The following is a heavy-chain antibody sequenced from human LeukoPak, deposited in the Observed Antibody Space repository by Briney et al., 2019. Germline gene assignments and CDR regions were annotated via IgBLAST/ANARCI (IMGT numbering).Heavy chain of an antibody. D-gene: IGHD6-13*01. V-gene: IGHV3-30*02. CDR3: ASHSSSWYISNWFDP. J-gene: IGHJ5*02. CDR1: GFTFSSYG. CDR2: IRYDGSNK. Sequence: GGSLRLSCAASGFTFSSYGMHWVRQAPGKGLEWVAFIRYDGSNKYYADSVKGRFTISRDNSKNTLYLQMNSLRAEDTAVYYCASHSSSWYISNWFDPWGQGTLVTVSS.